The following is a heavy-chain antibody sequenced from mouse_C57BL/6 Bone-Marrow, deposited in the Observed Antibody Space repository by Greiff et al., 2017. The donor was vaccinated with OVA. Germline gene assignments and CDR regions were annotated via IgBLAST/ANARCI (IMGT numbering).Heavy chain of an antibody. CDR2: SRNKANDYTT. Sequence: EVKLVESGGGLVQSGRSLRLSCATSGFTFSDFYMEWVRQAPGKGLEWIAASRNKANDYTTEYSASVKGRFIVSRDTSQSILYLQMNALRAEDTAIYYCARDAAITGFADWGKGTLVTVSA. J-gene: IGHJ3*01. V-gene: IGHV7-1*01. CDR1: GFTFSDFY. CDR3: ARDAAITGFAD. D-gene: IGHD1-2*01.